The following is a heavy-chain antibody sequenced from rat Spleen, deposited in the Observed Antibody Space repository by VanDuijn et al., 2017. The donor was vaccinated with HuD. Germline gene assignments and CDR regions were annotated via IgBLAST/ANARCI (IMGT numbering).Heavy chain of an antibody. CDR1: GFTFSNFG. CDR3: TRCWDA. Sequence: EVRLVEAGGGLVQPGRALKLSCAASGFTFSNFGMAWVRQAPRKGLEWVAYITYDGGSTYYRDSLKGRFTISRDNAKSTLYLQMDSLRSEDTATYYCTRCWDAWGQGASVTVSS. CDR2: ITYDGGST. V-gene: IGHV5-29*01. J-gene: IGHJ4*01.